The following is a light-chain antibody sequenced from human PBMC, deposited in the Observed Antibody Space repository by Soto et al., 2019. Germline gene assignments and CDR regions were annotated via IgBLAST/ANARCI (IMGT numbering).Light chain of an antibody. CDR2: DVS. CDR3: SSYTTSSPLGV. Sequence: ALTQPASVSGSPGQSITISCTGTSSDVGGYEYVSWYQQHPGKAPKRIIYDVSDRPSGVSNRFSGSKSGNTASLAISGLQAEDEADYYCSSYTTSSPLGVFGTGTKLTVL. CDR1: SSDVGGYEY. V-gene: IGLV2-14*03. J-gene: IGLJ1*01.